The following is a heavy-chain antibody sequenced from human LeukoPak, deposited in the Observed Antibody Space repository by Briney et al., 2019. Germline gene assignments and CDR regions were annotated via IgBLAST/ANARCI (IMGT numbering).Heavy chain of an antibody. CDR3: ARDRDFWSGYYRLHYFDY. J-gene: IGHJ4*02. V-gene: IGHV1-8*01. D-gene: IGHD3-3*01. CDR1: GYTFTSYD. Sequence: ASVKVSCKASGYTFTSYDINWVRQATGQGLEWMGWMNPNSGNTGYAQKFQGRVTMTRNTSISTAYMELSSLRSEDTAVYYCARDRDFWSGYYRLHYFDYWGQGTLVSVSS. CDR2: MNPNSGNT.